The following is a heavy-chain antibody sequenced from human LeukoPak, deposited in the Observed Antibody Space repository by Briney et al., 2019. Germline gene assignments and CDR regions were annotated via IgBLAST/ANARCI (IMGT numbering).Heavy chain of an antibody. CDR3: ARHFRSGSYYGEWFDP. CDR1: GYSITSYW. J-gene: IGHJ5*02. V-gene: IGHV5-51*01. Sequence: GASLKISSEASGYSITSYWIGWGRQMPGKGLEWMGIIYPGDSDTSYSPSFKGQVTISADKSISTACLQWSSLKASDTAMYYCARHFRSGSYYGEWFDPWGQGTLVTVSS. CDR2: IYPGDSDT. D-gene: IGHD1-26*01.